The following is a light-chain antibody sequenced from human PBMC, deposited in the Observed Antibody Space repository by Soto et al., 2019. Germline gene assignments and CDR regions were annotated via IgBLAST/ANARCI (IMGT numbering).Light chain of an antibody. CDR1: TRDVGAYNL. V-gene: IGLV2-14*01. Sequence: QSALTQPASVSGSPGQSITISCAGTTRDVGAYNLVSWYQQHPGRAPQLIIYEVSNRPSGISFRFSGSKSGNTASLTISGLQDEDEDDYYCSSLTYKSSRIFGGGTKVTVL. J-gene: IGLJ2*01. CDR3: SSLTYKSSRI. CDR2: EVS.